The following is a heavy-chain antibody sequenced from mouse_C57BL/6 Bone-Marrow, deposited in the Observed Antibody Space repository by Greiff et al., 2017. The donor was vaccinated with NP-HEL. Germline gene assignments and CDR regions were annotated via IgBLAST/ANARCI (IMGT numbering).Heavy chain of an antibody. Sequence: VKLVESGAELVKPGASVKLSCKASGYTFTSYWMHWVKQRHGQGLEWIGMIHPNSGSTNYNEKFKSKATLTVDKSSSTAYMHLSSLTSEDAAVYYCAGMAQFDYWGQGTTLTVSS. D-gene: IGHD2-10*02. CDR1: GYTFTSYW. V-gene: IGHV1-64*01. CDR3: AGMAQFDY. J-gene: IGHJ2*01. CDR2: IHPNSGST.